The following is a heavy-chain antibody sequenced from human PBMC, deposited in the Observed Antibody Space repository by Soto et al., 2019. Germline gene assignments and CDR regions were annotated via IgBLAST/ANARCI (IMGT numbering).Heavy chain of an antibody. V-gene: IGHV1-69*06. D-gene: IGHD7-27*01. Sequence: SVKVSCKVSGSRFSNYVISWVRQAPGHGLEWLGRIIPIFNSTKYAQNFQGRVTITADKSTSTASLELSSLRSEDTAVYYCARDTGDGTFDFWGQGTLVTVS. CDR1: GSRFSNYV. CDR3: ARDTGDGTFDF. J-gene: IGHJ4*02. CDR2: IIPIFNST.